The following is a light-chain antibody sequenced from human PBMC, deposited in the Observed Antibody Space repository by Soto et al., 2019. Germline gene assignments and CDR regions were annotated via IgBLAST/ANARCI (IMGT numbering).Light chain of an antibody. Sequence: DIQMTQSPSSLSASVGDRVTITCRASQGISNYLAWYQQKPGKVPKLLIHAASTLQSGVPSRFSGGGSGTDFTLTISSLQPEDGATYDGQQYNSAPWTFGQGPKVEIK. J-gene: IGKJ1*01. V-gene: IGKV1-27*01. CDR2: AAS. CDR3: QQYNSAPWT. CDR1: QGISNY.